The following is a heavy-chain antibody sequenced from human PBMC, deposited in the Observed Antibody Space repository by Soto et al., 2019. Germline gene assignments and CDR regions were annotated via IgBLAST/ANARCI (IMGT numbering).Heavy chain of an antibody. CDR2: IIPIFGTA. CDR3: ARPEMNDSSGYYMVDAFDI. CDR1: GGTFSSYA. J-gene: IGHJ3*02. D-gene: IGHD3-22*01. V-gene: IGHV1-69*06. Sequence: GASVKVSCKASGGTFSSYAISWVRQAPGQGLEWMGGIIPIFGTANYAQKFQGRVTITADKSTSTAYMELSSLRSEDTAVYYCARPEMNDSSGYYMVDAFDIWGQGTMVTVSS.